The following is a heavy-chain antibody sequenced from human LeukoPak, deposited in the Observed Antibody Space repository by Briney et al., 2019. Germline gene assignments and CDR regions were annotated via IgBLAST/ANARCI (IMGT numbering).Heavy chain of an antibody. D-gene: IGHD3-10*01. V-gene: IGHV4-34*01. Sequence: SETLSLTCAVYGGSFSGYDWSWIRQPPGKGLEWIGEINHSGSTNYNPSLKSRVTISVDTSKNQFSLKLSSVTAADTAVYYCARGVSVAAFGGIDPWGQGTLVTVSS. CDR2: INHSGST. CDR1: GGSFSGYD. CDR3: ARGVSVAAFGGIDP. J-gene: IGHJ5*02.